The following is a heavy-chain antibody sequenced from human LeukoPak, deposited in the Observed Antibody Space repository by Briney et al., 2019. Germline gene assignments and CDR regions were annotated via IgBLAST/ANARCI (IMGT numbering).Heavy chain of an antibody. CDR3: AVLWISDY. D-gene: IGHD3-10*01. CDR1: GGSISSSSYY. V-gene: IGHV4-39*01. CDR2: IYYSGST. Sequence: SETLSLTCTVSGGSISSSSYYWGWIRQPPGKGLEWIGSIYYSGSTYYNPSLKSRVTISVDTSKNQFSLKLSSVTAADTAVYYCAVLWISDYWGQGTLVTVSS. J-gene: IGHJ4*02.